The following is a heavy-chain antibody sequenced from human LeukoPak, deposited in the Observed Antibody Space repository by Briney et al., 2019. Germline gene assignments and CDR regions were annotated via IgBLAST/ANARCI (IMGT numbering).Heavy chain of an antibody. J-gene: IGHJ1*01. Sequence: PGGPLRLPWEASGVTFSSYGMHWVRKAPGKGLEWLAVIWYDGSNKYYTDSVKGRFAISRDNSKNTLYLQMNGLRAEDTAVYCCAREVVAAAIGAEYFQHWGRGTLVTVSS. CDR1: GVTFSSYG. V-gene: IGHV3-33*01. D-gene: IGHD6-13*01. CDR3: AREVVAAAIGAEYFQH. CDR2: IWYDGSNK.